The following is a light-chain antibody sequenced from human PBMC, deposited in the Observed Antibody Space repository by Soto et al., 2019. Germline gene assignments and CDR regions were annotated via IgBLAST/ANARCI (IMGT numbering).Light chain of an antibody. CDR1: QRVSSY. V-gene: IGKV3-11*01. J-gene: IGKJ2*01. CDR2: DAS. CDR3: QQRSNWPRT. Sequence: EIVLTQSPATLSLSPGERDTLSCRASQRVSSYLAWYQQTPGQAPRLLIYDASNRATGTPARFSGSGSGTDFSLTISSLEPEDFAIYYCQQRSNWPRTFGQVNKLEIK.